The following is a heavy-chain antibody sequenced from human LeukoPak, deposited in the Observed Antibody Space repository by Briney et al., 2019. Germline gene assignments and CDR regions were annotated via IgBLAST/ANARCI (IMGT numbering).Heavy chain of an antibody. D-gene: IGHD6-6*01. Sequence: ASVKVSCTVSGYTLTELSMHWVRQAPGKGLEWMGGFDPEDGETIYAQKFQGRVTMTEGTSTDTAYMELSSLRSEDTAVYYCATWTTSIAARPAFDAFDIWGQGTMVTVSS. CDR2: FDPEDGET. V-gene: IGHV1-24*01. CDR3: ATWTTSIAARPAFDAFDI. J-gene: IGHJ3*02. CDR1: GYTLTELS.